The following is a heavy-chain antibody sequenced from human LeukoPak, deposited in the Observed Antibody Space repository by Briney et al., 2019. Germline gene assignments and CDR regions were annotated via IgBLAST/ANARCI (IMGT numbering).Heavy chain of an antibody. CDR1: GGSFSGYY. Sequence: SETLSLTCAVHGGSFSGYYWSWIRQPPGKGLEWIGEINHSGSTNYNPSLKSRVTISVDTSKNQFSLKLSSVTAADTAVYYCARGGVVPAAKGRNWFDPWGQGTLVTVSS. D-gene: IGHD2-2*01. V-gene: IGHV4-34*01. CDR2: INHSGST. CDR3: ARGGVVPAAKGRNWFDP. J-gene: IGHJ5*02.